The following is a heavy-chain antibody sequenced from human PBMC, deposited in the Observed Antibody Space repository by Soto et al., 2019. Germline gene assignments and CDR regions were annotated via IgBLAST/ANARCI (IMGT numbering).Heavy chain of an antibody. J-gene: IGHJ6*02. D-gene: IGHD6-25*01. Sequence: SETLSLTCAVYIGSFSGHYWSWIRQPPGKGLEWIGEINHSGSTKYDPSLKSRVTISVDTSKNQFSLKLNSVTAADTAVYYCARVSGDYYYYGLDVWGQGTTVTVS. CDR2: INHSGST. V-gene: IGHV4-34*01. CDR3: ARVSGDYYYYGLDV. CDR1: IGSFSGHY.